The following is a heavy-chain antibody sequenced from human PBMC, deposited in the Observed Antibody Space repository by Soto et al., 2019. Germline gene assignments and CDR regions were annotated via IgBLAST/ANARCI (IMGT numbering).Heavy chain of an antibody. CDR2: ISGDSITK. CDR3: EKGSVVQGLHD. Sequence: GGSLRLSCVASGFTFSNTYMRWVRQTPGKGLDWVSYISGDSITKNYPDSVKGRFTISRDNARNSLYLQLNSLRAEDTTRHYFEKGSVVQGLHDWGQGAPVTVYS. CDR1: GFTFSNTY. J-gene: IGHJ4*02. V-gene: IGHV3-11*03. D-gene: IGHD3-10*02.